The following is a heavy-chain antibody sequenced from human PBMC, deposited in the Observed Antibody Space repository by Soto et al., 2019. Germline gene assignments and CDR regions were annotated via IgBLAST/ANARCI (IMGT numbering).Heavy chain of an antibody. CDR1: GYNFTSYG. CDR2: ISAYNGNT. J-gene: IGHJ5*02. D-gene: IGHD3-10*01. CDR3: ARDNTDGRGYYYGSGSYYKGYNWFDP. Sequence: ASVKVSCKASGYNFTSYGISWVRQAPGQGLEWMGWISAYNGNTNYAQKLQGRVNMTTDTSTSTAYMELRSLRSDDTAVYYCARDNTDGRGYYYGSGSYYKGYNWFDPWGQGTLVTVSS. V-gene: IGHV1-18*01.